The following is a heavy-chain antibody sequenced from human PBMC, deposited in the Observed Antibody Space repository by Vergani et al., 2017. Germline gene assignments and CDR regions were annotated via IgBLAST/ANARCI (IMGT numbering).Heavy chain of an antibody. CDR1: ESTFRRYF. V-gene: IGHV3-30*18. Sequence: QEQLVESGGGMVQSGSSLRLSCAASESTFRRYFYHWVRQAPGKGLEWVALISSDGSNKYYADSVKGRFTISRDNAKNSLYLQMNSLRAEDTALYYCAKAGGSGSYSILQGYYYYYMDVWGKGTTVTVSS. CDR2: ISSDGSNK. J-gene: IGHJ6*03. D-gene: IGHD3-10*01. CDR3: AKAGGSGSYSILQGYYYYYMDV.